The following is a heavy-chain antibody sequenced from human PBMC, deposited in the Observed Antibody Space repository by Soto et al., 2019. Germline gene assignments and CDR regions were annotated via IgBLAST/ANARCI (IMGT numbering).Heavy chain of an antibody. Sequence: GSLRLSCAASGFTFSSYSMNWVRQAPGKVLEWVSSISSSSYIYYADSVKGRFTISRDNAKNSLYLQMNSLRAEDTAVYYCARDKGYCSSTSCYWGGMDVWGQGXTVTVSS. CDR3: ARDKGYCSSTSCYWGGMDV. V-gene: IGHV3-21*01. J-gene: IGHJ6*02. D-gene: IGHD2-2*01. CDR2: ISSSSYI. CDR1: GFTFSSYS.